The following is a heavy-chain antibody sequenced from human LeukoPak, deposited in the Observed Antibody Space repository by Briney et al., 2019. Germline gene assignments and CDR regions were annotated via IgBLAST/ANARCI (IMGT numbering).Heavy chain of an antibody. CDR1: GFTFSTYS. V-gene: IGHV3-21*04. Sequence: GGSLRLSCAASGFTFSTYSMNWVRQAPGKGLEWVSSISSTSSYIYYADPVKGRFTISRDNAKNSLYLQMNSLRAEDTALYYCAKVEGRSLRYFDWYFDYWGQGTLVTVSS. CDR2: ISSTSSYI. D-gene: IGHD3-9*01. CDR3: AKVEGRSLRYFDWYFDY. J-gene: IGHJ4*02.